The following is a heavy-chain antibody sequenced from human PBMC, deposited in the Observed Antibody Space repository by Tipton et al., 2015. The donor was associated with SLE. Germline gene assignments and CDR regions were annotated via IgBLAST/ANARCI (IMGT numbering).Heavy chain of an antibody. CDR2: MSAYNGNT. CDR1: GYTFTTYG. D-gene: IGHD5-12*01. CDR3: ARDHLGQVDEV. J-gene: IGHJ4*02. Sequence: QSGAEVKKPGASVRVSCKASGYTFTTYGISWVRQAPGQGLEWMGWMSAYNGNTNYAQKFRGRVTMTTDTSTSTAYMELRSLRSDDTAVYYCARDHLGQVDEVWGQGTLVTVSS. V-gene: IGHV1-18*01.